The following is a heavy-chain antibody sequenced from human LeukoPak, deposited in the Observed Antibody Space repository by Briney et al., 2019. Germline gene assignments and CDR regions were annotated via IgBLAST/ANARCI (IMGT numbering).Heavy chain of an antibody. CDR1: GYTFTGYY. CDR2: INPNSGGT. D-gene: IGHD2-2*01. Sequence: APVKVCCKASGYTFTGYYMHWVRQAPGQGLEWMGWINPNSGGTNYAQKFQGRVTMTRDTSISTAYMELSRLRSDDTAVYYCARPGDCSSTSCYYFGFDPWGQGTLVTVSS. J-gene: IGHJ5*02. CDR3: ARPGDCSSTSCYYFGFDP. V-gene: IGHV1-2*02.